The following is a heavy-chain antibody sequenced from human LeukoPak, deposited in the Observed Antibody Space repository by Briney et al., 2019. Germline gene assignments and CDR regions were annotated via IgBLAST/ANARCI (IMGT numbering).Heavy chain of an antibody. J-gene: IGHJ6*03. CDR2: ISAYNGNT. Sequence: ASLKVSCKASGYTFTSYGISWVRQAPGQGLEWMGWISAYNGNTNYAQKLQGRVTMTTDTSISTAYMELSRLRSDDTAVYYCAREYSSSMPFYYYYMDVWGKGTTVTVSS. CDR1: GYTFTSYG. D-gene: IGHD6-6*01. CDR3: AREYSSSMPFYYYYMDV. V-gene: IGHV1-18*01.